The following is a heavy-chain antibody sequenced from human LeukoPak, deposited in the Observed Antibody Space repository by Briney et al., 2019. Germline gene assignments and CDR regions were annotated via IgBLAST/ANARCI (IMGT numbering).Heavy chain of an antibody. Sequence: QSGGSLRLSCAASGFTFSSYGMHWVRQAPGKGLEWVAVISYDGSNKYYADSVKGRFTISRDNSKNTLYLQMNSLRAEDTAVYYCATNSGTPPRYMGVWGKGTTVSVSS. J-gene: IGHJ6*03. D-gene: IGHD1-1*01. CDR3: ATNSGTPPRYMGV. V-gene: IGHV3-30*03. CDR2: ISYDGSNK. CDR1: GFTFSSYG.